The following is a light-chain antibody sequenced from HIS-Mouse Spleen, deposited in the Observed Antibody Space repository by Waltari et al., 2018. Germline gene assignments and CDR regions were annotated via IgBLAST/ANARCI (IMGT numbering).Light chain of an antibody. Sequence: SYELTQPPSVSVSPGQTARIPCLGTALPKQYPYWYQQKSGQAPVLVIYQDSKRPPGIPERFSGSSSGTMATLTISGAQVEDEADYYCYSTDSSGNHRVFGGGTKLTVL. V-gene: IGLV3-10*01. CDR1: ALPKQY. CDR3: YSTDSSGNHRV. J-gene: IGLJ3*02. CDR2: QDS.